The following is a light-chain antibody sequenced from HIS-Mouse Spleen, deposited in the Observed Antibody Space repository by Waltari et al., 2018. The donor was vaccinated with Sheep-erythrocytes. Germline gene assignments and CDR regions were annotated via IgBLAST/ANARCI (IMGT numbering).Light chain of an antibody. CDR1: KLGDKY. J-gene: IGLJ1*01. CDR2: QDS. V-gene: IGLV3-1*01. CDR3: CSYAGSYNHV. Sequence: SYELTQPPSVSVSPGQTASITCSGDKLGDKYACWYQQKPGQSPVLVIYQDSQRPSGIPERFSGSNSGNTATLTISGTQAEDEADYYCCSYAGSYNHVFATGTKVTVL.